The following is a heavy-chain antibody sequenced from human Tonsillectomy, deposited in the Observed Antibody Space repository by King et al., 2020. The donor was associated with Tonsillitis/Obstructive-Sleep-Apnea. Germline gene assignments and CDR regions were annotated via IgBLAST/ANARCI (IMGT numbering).Heavy chain of an antibody. D-gene: IGHD3-10*01. Sequence: VQLPQSGPGLVKSSQTLSLTCAISGDSVLSSSAAWTWIRQSPSRGLEWLGRTYYRSQWYHDSAISVRRRITINADTSKNQISLQLNSVTPEDTALYVCARDLIMAWVGLVCWGQGTRVTVSS. CDR3: ARDLIMAWVGLVC. V-gene: IGHV6-1*01. CDR2: TYYRSQWYH. J-gene: IGHJ4*02. CDR1: GDSVLSSSAA.